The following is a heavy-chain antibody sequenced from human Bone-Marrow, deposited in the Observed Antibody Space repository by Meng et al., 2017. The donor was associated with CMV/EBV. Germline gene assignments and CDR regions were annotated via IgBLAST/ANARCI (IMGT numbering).Heavy chain of an antibody. CDR1: GGTFSSYV. D-gene: IGHD6-13*01. J-gene: IGHJ4*02. CDR2: IIPTFDMT. V-gene: IGHV1-69*10. Sequence: SVKVSCKTSGGTFSSYVISWVRRAPGQGLEWMGGIIPTFDMTKYAQKFQGRLTIVADKATSTAYMELSRLRSDDTAVYYCARAGYSSSIYFDYWGQGTLVTVSS. CDR3: ARAGYSSSIYFDY.